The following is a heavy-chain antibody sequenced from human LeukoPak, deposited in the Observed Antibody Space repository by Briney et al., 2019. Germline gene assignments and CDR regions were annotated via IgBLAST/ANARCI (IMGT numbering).Heavy chain of an antibody. CDR1: GYSFTSHH. V-gene: IGHV1-46*01. Sequence: ASVKVSCKPSGYSFTSHHVHWVRQAPGQGLEWMGINFFHDGTTSNTQKFPGRLTMRRDTSTSTVYMELSSLRSEDTAVYYCARDSGNYHYDMDVWGQGTTVIVSS. J-gene: IGHJ6*02. CDR3: ARDSGNYHYDMDV. CDR2: NFFHDGTT. D-gene: IGHD3-10*01.